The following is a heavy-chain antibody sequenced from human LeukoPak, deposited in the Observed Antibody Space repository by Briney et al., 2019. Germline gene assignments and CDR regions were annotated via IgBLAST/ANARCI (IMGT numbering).Heavy chain of an antibody. CDR1: GGSISSYY. D-gene: IGHD6-19*01. CDR3: AGDPVSVPGTGFHC. V-gene: IGHV4-59*12. Sequence: PSETLSLTCTVSGGSISSYYWSWIRQPPGKGLEWIGYIYHSGSTDYNPSIKSRVTISVDTSKSQFSLKLTSVTAADTAVYYCAGDPVSVPGTGFHCWGQGTLDTVSS. CDR2: IYHSGST. J-gene: IGHJ4*02.